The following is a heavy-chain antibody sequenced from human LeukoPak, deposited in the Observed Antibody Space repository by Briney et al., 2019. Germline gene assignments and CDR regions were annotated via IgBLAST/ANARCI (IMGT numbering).Heavy chain of an antibody. CDR2: ISYDGSNQ. Sequence: PGRSLRLSCSASGFTLSNYGMHWVRQAPGKGLEWVAVISYDGSNQYYADSVKGRFTISRDNSKNTLFLQMNSLRAEDTAVFYCAKGSFGDYEVVGDFWGQGTLVTVSS. D-gene: IGHD4-17*01. CDR3: AKGSFGDYEVVGDF. CDR1: GFTLSNYG. V-gene: IGHV3-30*18. J-gene: IGHJ4*02.